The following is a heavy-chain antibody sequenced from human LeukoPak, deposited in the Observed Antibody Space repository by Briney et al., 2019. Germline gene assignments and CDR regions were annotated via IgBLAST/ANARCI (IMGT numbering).Heavy chain of an antibody. CDR2: IRYDGSNK. Sequence: GGSLRLSCAASGFTFSSYGMHWVRQAPGKGLEWVAFIRYDGSNKYYADSVKGRFTISRDNSKNTLYLQMNSLRAEDTAVYYCAKDQPGLYYDILTGYYHPAGYFDYWGQGTLVTVSS. CDR3: AKDQPGLYYDILTGYYHPAGYFDY. V-gene: IGHV3-30*02. D-gene: IGHD3-9*01. J-gene: IGHJ4*02. CDR1: GFTFSSYG.